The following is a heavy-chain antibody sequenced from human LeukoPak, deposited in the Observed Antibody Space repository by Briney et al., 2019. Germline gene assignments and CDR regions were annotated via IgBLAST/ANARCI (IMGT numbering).Heavy chain of an antibody. V-gene: IGHV3-74*01. CDR3: ARAPSEIGGYYPEYFRH. CDR1: GFTSSSYW. J-gene: IGHJ1*01. D-gene: IGHD3-22*01. CDR2: IKSDGST. Sequence: GGSLRLSCAASGFTSSSYWMHWVRQAPGKGLVWVSRIKSDGSTNYADSVKGRFTISRDNAKNTVSLQMNSLRAEDTGVYYCARAPSEIGGYYPEYFRHWGQGTLVTDSS.